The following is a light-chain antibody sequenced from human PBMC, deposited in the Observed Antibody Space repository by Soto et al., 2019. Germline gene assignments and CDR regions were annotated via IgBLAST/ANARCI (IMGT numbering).Light chain of an antibody. J-gene: IGKJ4*01. CDR3: QHYRNSPLT. CDR2: GAS. CDR1: QSISSN. Sequence: EIVMTQSPATLSVSPGERATLSCRASQSISSNLAWYQQKPGQAPSLLLYGASTRATGIPARFSGSGSGTDFTLTISSLQSEDVAVYYCQHYRNSPLTFGGGTKVEIK. V-gene: IGKV3-15*01.